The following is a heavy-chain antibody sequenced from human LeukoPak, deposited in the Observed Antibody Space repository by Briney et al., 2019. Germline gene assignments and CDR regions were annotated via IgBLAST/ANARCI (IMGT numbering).Heavy chain of an antibody. Sequence: ASVKVSCKASGYTFTGYYMHWVRQAPGQGLEWMGWINPNSGGTNYAQKFQGRVTMTRDTSISTAYMELSRLRSDDTAVYYCARDLYSSSWYRIYYYYYMDVWGKGTTVTVSS. CDR2: INPNSGGT. D-gene: IGHD6-13*01. CDR3: ARDLYSSSWYRIYYYYYMDV. V-gene: IGHV1-2*02. CDR1: GYTFTGYY. J-gene: IGHJ6*03.